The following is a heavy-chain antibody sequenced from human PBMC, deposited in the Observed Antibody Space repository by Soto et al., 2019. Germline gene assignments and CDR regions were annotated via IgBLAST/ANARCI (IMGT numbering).Heavy chain of an antibody. Sequence: GGSLRLSCAASGFTFSSYAMSWVRQAPGKGLEWVSAISGSGVSTYYADSVKGRFTISRDNSKNTLYLQMNSLRAEDTAVYYCATKTDIVVVVADFDCWGKGTLVKVYS. CDR2: ISGSGVST. V-gene: IGHV3-23*01. CDR1: GFTFSSYA. J-gene: IGHJ4*02. D-gene: IGHD2-15*01. CDR3: ATKTDIVVVVADFDC.